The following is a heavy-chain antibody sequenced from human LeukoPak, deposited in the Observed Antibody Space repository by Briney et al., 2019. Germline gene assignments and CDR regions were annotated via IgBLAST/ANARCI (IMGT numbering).Heavy chain of an antibody. J-gene: IGHJ4*02. CDR3: ARDNGYGQPDS. CDR2: IYYSGST. D-gene: IGHD2-15*01. Sequence: PSQTLSLTCTVSGDSINSGDYYWSWIRQPPGNGLEWIGYIYYSGSTYYNPSLKSRVTISVDTSKNQFSLKLSSVTAADTAVCYCARDNGYGQPDSWGQGTLVTVSS. V-gene: IGHV4-30-4*01. CDR1: GDSINSGDYY.